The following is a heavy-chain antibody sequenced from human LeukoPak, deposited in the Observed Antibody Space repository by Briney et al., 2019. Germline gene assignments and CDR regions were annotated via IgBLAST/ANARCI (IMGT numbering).Heavy chain of an antibody. J-gene: IGHJ4*02. D-gene: IGHD3-22*01. V-gene: IGHV4-4*07. CDR3: ARHYYDSSGYYYFDY. Sequence: PSETLSLTCTVSGASISSYYWTWIRQSAGKGLEWIGRIYGSGSTNYNPSLKSRVTISVDTSKNQFSLKLSSVTAADTAVYYCARHYYDSSGYYYFDYWGQGTLVTVSS. CDR1: GASISSYY. CDR2: IYGSGST.